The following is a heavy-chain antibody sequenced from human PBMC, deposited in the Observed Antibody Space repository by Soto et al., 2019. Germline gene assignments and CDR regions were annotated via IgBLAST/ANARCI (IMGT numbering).Heavy chain of an antibody. V-gene: IGHV1-8*01. J-gene: IGHJ6*02. CDR3: ATSSPPALRFLEWLTDYGMDV. CDR1: GYTFTSYD. CDR2: MNPNSGNT. D-gene: IGHD3-3*01. Sequence: QVQLVQSGAEVKKPGASVKVSCKASGYTFTSYDINWVRQATGQGLEWMGWMNPNSGNTGYAQKFQGRVTMTRNTTINTANTGPFSLTSEDTAVYYCATSSPPALRFLEWLTDYGMDVWGQGTTVTVSS.